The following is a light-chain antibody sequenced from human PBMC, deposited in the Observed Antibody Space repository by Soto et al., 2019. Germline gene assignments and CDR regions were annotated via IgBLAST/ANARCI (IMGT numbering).Light chain of an antibody. CDR3: QQYGSSPT. V-gene: IGKV3-20*01. CDR2: DAS. J-gene: IGKJ1*01. CDR1: QSVSSSD. Sequence: EIVLTQSPGTLSLSPGERATLSCRSSQSVSSSDLAWYQEKPGQAPRLLIYDASSRATGIPDRFSGSGSGTDFTLTTSRREPEDFAVYYCQQYGSSPTFGQGTKVEIK.